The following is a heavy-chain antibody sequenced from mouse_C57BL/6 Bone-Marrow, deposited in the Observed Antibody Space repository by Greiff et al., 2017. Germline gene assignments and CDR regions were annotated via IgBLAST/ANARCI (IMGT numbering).Heavy chain of an antibody. CDR3: ARDQNDY. CDR2: ISDGGSYT. D-gene: IGHD2-3*01. CDR1: GFTFSSYA. Sequence: EVQLQESGGGLVKPGGSLKLSCAASGFTFSSYAMSWVRQTPEKRLEWVATISDGGSYTYYPDNVKGRFTISRDNAKNNLYLQMSHLKSEDTAMYYCARDQNDYWGQGTSVTVSS. J-gene: IGHJ4*01. V-gene: IGHV5-4*01.